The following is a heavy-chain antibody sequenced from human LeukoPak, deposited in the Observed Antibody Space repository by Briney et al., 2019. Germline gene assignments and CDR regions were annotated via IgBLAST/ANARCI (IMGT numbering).Heavy chain of an antibody. Sequence: GASVKVSCKASGYTFTSYGISWVRQAPGQGLEWMGWISAYDGNTSYAQKLQGRVTMTTDTSTSTAYMELRSLRSDDTAVYYCARDRPLLWFGGLSNGTDYYGMDVWGQGTTVTVSS. CDR1: GYTFTSYG. J-gene: IGHJ6*02. CDR2: ISAYDGNT. V-gene: IGHV1-18*01. CDR3: ARDRPLLWFGGLSNGTDYYGMDV. D-gene: IGHD3-10*01.